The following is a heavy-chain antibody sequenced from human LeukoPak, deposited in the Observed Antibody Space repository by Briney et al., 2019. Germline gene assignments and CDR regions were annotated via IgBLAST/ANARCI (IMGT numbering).Heavy chain of an antibody. CDR1: GGSISSNYYY. Sequence: SETLSLTFTVSGGSISSNYYYSGCIRQPPGKGLEWIGSIYYSGSTYYNPSLKSRVTISVDTSKNQFSLRLSSVTAADTAVYYCARQGRNSSGGQRWVDYWGQGTLVTVSS. CDR2: IYYSGST. V-gene: IGHV4-39*01. D-gene: IGHD6-19*01. CDR3: ARQGRNSSGGQRWVDY. J-gene: IGHJ4*02.